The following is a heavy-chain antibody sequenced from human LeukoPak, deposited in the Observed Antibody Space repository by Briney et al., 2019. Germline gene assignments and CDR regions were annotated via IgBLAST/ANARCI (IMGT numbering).Heavy chain of an antibody. D-gene: IGHD4-17*01. CDR3: ATRNADSFYFDY. J-gene: IGHJ4*02. CDR1: DDDIRMYNW. V-gene: IGHV4/OR15-8*02. CDR2: MSHGGYS. Sequence: SETLSLTCGVSDDDIRMYNWWSWVRQSPGKGLEWIGEMSHGGYSNYNPSLKSRASISIDTSGSAVSLTLTSVTAADTAVYFRATRNADSFYFDYWGRGTLVTVSS.